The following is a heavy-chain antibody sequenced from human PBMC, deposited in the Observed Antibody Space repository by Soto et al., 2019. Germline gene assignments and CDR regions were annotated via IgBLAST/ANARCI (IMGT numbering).Heavy chain of an antibody. D-gene: IGHD5-12*01. V-gene: IGHV3-23*01. CDR1: GFTFSSYA. J-gene: IGHJ2*01. CDR3: AKGGYYWHFDL. CDR2: ISGSGGST. Sequence: LRLSCAASGFTFSSYAMNWVRQAPGKGLEWVSVISGSGGSTYYADSVKGRFTISRDNSKNTLYLQMNSLRAEDTAVYYCAKGGYYWHFDLWGRGTLVTVSS.